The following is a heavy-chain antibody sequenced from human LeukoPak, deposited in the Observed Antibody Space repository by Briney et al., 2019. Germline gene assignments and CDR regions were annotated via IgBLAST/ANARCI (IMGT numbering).Heavy chain of an antibody. D-gene: IGHD6-6*01. CDR3: ARGAVGSSSQYFDY. Sequence: PSETLSLTCAVYGGSFSGYYWSWIRQPPGKGLEWIGEINHSGSTNYNPSLKSRVTISVDTSKNQFSLKLSSVTAADTAVYYCARGAVGSSSQYFDYWGQGTLVTVSS. J-gene: IGHJ4*02. CDR2: INHSGST. CDR1: GGSFSGYY. V-gene: IGHV4-34*01.